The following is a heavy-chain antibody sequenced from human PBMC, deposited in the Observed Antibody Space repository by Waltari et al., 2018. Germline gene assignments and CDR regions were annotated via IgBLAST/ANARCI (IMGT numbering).Heavy chain of an antibody. Sequence: QVQLQESGPGLVKPSETLSLTCTVSGGSISSYYWSWIRQPAGKGLEWIGRIYTSGSTNYTPSLKSRVTMSVDTSKNQFSLKLSSVTAADTAVYYCARVQYSSWNEQRPENWFDPWGQGTLVTVSS. CDR1: GGSISSYY. CDR3: ARVQYSSWNEQRPENWFDP. D-gene: IGHD6-6*01. CDR2: IYTSGST. V-gene: IGHV4-4*07. J-gene: IGHJ5*02.